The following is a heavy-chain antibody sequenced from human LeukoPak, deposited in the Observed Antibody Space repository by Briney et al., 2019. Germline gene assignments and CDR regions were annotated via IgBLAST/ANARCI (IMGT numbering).Heavy chain of an antibody. V-gene: IGHV3-11*01. J-gene: IGHJ4*02. D-gene: IGHD6-13*01. Sequence: GGSLRLSCAASGFTFSDYYMSWIRQAPGKGLEWVSYISSSGSTIYYADSVKGRFTISRDNAKNSLYLQMNSLRAEDTAVYYCARAGSSWYVNEKYLDYWGQGTLVTVSS. CDR1: GFTFSDYY. CDR2: ISSSGSTI. CDR3: ARAGSSWYVNEKYLDY.